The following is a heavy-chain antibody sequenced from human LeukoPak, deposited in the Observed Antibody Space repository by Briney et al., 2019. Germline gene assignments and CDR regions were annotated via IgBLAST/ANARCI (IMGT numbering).Heavy chain of an antibody. CDR1: GFTFSTYG. CDR2: TWYDGSNK. J-gene: IGHJ4*02. CDR3: ARGGRTIAEAPTSSYLDY. Sequence: GRSLRLSCAASGFTFSTYGMHWVRQAQGKGLEWVALTWYDGSNKNYADSVKGRFTISRDNSKNTLYLQMNSLRGEDTAVYYCARGGRTIAEAPTSSYLDYWGQGTLVTVSS. D-gene: IGHD1-26*01. V-gene: IGHV3-33*01.